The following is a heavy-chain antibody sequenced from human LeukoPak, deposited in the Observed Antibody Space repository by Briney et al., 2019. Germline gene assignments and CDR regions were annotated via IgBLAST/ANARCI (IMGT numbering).Heavy chain of an antibody. V-gene: IGHV3-73*01. J-gene: IGHJ3*02. CDR3: AKDKTTVTPRGLDI. D-gene: IGHD4-17*01. CDR1: GFTFSGSA. Sequence: GGSLRLSCAASGFTFSGSAMHWVRQASGKGLEWVGRIRSKANSYATAYAASVKGRFTISRDDSKNTAYLQMNSLKTEDTAVYYCAKDKTTVTPRGLDIWGQGQWSPSLQ. CDR2: IRSKANSYAT.